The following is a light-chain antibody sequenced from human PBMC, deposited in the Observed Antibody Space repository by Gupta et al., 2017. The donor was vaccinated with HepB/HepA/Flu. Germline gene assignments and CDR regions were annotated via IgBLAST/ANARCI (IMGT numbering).Light chain of an antibody. CDR1: TSNIGADYD. CDR2: GNT. J-gene: IGLJ2*01. CDR3: QSYYSSLSGVV. V-gene: IGLV1-40*01. Sequence: QSVLTQPPSVSGAPGPTVTLCCTGRTSNIGADYDVHWYQQLPGTAPKLLIYGNTNRPSGVPDRFSASKAGTSASLASTGLQAEDEAEYYGQSYYSSLSGVVFGGGTKLTVL.